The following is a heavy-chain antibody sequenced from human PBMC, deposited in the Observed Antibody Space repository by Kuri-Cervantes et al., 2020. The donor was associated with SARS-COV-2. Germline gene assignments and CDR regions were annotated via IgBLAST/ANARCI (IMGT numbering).Heavy chain of an antibody. CDR3: AKGLHYDDVWGTHDY. Sequence: GESLKISYAASGFIFGGFSMHWVRHAPGKGLEWVAVISHNGKTIFYKDSVKGRFTITRDNSKNTLVLQMNSLSTDDTAVYYCAKGLHYDDVWGTHDYWGQGAMVTVSS. D-gene: IGHD3-16*01. J-gene: IGHJ4*02. CDR1: GFIFGGFS. V-gene: IGHV3-30-3*02. CDR2: ISHNGKTI.